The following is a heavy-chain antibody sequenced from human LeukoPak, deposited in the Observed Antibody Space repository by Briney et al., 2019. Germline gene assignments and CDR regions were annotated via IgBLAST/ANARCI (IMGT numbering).Heavy chain of an antibody. CDR1: GFSFSEYY. J-gene: IGHJ6*03. D-gene: IGHD2-8*01. CDR3: ARELLNGYYYYMDV. V-gene: IGHV3-11*04. Sequence: GGSLRLSCVASGFSFSEYYVSWIRQAPGKGLEWVSYIGSTIYYADSVKGRFTISRDNAKNSLYLQMNSLRAEDTAVYYCARELLNGYYYYMDVWGKGTTVTVSS. CDR2: IGSTI.